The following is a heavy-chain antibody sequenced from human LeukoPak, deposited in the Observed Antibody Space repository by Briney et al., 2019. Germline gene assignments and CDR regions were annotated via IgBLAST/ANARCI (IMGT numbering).Heavy chain of an antibody. Sequence: PGGSLRLSCAASGFTVNSNYMSWVRQAPGKGLEWVSVIYSGARTYYADSVKGRFTISRYDSTNTLYLLMNSLRAEDTAVYYCARAYLIDYWGQGTLVTVSS. CDR3: ARAYLIDY. J-gene: IGHJ4*02. CDR2: IYSGART. CDR1: GFTVNSNY. V-gene: IGHV3-66*01.